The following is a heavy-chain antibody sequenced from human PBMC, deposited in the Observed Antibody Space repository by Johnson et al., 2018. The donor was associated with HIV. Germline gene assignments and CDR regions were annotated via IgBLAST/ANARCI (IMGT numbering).Heavy chain of an antibody. CDR1: GFTFSSYD. D-gene: IGHD3-16*01. CDR2: IGTAGDT. V-gene: IGHV3-13*01. J-gene: IGHJ3*02. Sequence: MMLVESGGGLVRPGGSLRLSCAASGFTFSSYDMHWVRQATGKGLEWVSAIGTAGDTYYPGSVKGRFTISRENAKNSLYLQMNSLRAGDTAVYYCAKEKDYGAFDIWGQGTMVTVSS. CDR3: AKEKDYGAFDI.